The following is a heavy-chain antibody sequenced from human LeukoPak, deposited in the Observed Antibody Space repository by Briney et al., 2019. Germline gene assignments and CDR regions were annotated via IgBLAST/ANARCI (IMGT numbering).Heavy chain of an antibody. CDR2: IYYSGST. D-gene: IGHD6-19*01. CDR3: ARFAVAGTDWFDP. CDR1: GGSISSYY. J-gene: IGHJ5*02. V-gene: IGHV4-59*01. Sequence: KPSETLSLTCTVSGGSISSYYWSWIRQPPGKGRGWIGYIYYSGSTNYNPSLKSRVTISVDTSKNQFSLKLSSVTAADTAVYYCARFAVAGTDWFDPWGQGTLVTVSS.